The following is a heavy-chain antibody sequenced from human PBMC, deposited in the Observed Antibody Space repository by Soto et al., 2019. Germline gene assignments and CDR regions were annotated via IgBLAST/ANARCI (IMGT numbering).Heavy chain of an antibody. CDR1: GYTFIVDY. D-gene: IGHD3-10*01. J-gene: IGHJ4*02. Sequence: ASVKVSCKASGYTFIVDYIHWMRQAPGEGLEWIGWTNPNNGSTKYAQKFQGRVTMTRDTSITTVYVELSSLRSDDTAVYFCARDVNPYYGPGSLHGYFDYWGQGTLVTVSS. CDR3: ARDVNPYYGPGSLHGYFDY. V-gene: IGHV1-2*02. CDR2: TNPNNGST.